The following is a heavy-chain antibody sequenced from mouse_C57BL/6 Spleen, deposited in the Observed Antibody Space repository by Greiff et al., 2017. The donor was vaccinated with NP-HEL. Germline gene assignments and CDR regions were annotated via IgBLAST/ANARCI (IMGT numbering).Heavy chain of an antibody. Sequence: EVHLVESGGGLVQPGGSLSLSCAASGFTFTDYYMSWVRQPPGKALEWLGFIRNKANGYTTEYSASVKGRFTIYRDNSKSSLYLQKNALRAEDSATYDCARYYYGSSYLYWYFDVWGTGTTVTVSS. CDR3: ARYYYGSSYLYWYFDV. J-gene: IGHJ1*03. D-gene: IGHD1-1*01. CDR1: GFTFTDYY. V-gene: IGHV7-3*01. CDR2: IRNKANGYTT.